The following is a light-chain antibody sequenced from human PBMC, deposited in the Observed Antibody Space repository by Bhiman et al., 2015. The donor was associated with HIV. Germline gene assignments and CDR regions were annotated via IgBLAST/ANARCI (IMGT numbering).Light chain of an antibody. CDR3: QSSDNRDTVV. V-gene: IGLV6-57*02. Sequence: NFMLTQPHSVSESPGKTVTISCTGSSGSIASNYVQWYQQRPGSAPTTVIYEDNQRPSGVPDRFSGSIDSSSNSASLTISGLRTEDEADYYCQSSDNRDTVVFGGGTKLTVL. CDR1: SGSIASNY. J-gene: IGLJ2*01. CDR2: EDN.